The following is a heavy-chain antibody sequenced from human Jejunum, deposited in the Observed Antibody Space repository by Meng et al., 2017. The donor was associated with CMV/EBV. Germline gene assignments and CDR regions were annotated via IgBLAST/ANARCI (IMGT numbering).Heavy chain of an antibody. Sequence: QVPLQESGPGLVKPSGTLSLTCPVSGDSISSDIWWSWGRQPPGKGLEWIGEVYHRGDTNYNPSLKSRVDISVDKSKNQFYLSLFSVTAADTAVYYCGRDQGRELINHWGQGTLVTVSS. D-gene: IGHD1-7*01. J-gene: IGHJ4*02. CDR2: VYHRGDT. V-gene: IGHV4-4*02. CDR1: GDSISSDIW. CDR3: GRDQGRELINH.